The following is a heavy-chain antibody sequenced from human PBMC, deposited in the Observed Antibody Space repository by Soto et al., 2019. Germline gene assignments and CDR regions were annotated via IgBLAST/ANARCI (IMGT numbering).Heavy chain of an antibody. D-gene: IGHD1-26*01. J-gene: IGHJ6*02. CDR2: ISSSSSYT. CDR1: GFTFSDYY. CDR3: AREGRVGATHYYYYGMDV. Sequence: PGGSLRLSCAASGFTFSDYYMSWIRQAPGKGLEWVSYISSSSSYTNYADSVKGRFTISRDNAKNSLYLQMNSLRAEDTAVYYCAREGRVGATHYYYYGMDVWGQGTTVTVSS. V-gene: IGHV3-11*06.